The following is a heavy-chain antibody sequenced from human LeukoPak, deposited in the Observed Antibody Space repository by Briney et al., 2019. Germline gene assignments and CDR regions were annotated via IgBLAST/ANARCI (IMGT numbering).Heavy chain of an antibody. J-gene: IGHJ4*02. CDR2: IYYSGST. CDR1: GGSISSSSYY. D-gene: IGHD3-16*02. V-gene: IGHV4-39*01. CDR3: ARHGLSSPTFDY. Sequence: SETLSLTCTVSGGSISSSSYYWGWIRRPPGKGLEWIGSIYYSGSTYYNPSLKSRVTISVDTSKNQFSLKLSSVTAADTAVYYCARHGLSSPTFDYWGQGTLVTVSS.